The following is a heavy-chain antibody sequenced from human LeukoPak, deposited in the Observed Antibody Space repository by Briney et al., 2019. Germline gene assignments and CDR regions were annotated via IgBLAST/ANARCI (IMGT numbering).Heavy chain of an antibody. CDR2: ISDDGSNE. CDR3: ARDWNVEQWLGYFDY. D-gene: IGHD6-19*01. V-gene: IGHV3-30-3*01. J-gene: IGHJ4*02. Sequence: GGSLRLSCAASGFTFSSYAMHWVRQAPGKGLEWVAVISDDGSNEHYADSVKGRFTVSRDNSKNTLYLQMNSLRPEDTAVYYCARDWNVEQWLGYFDYWGQGTLVTVSS. CDR1: GFTFSSYA.